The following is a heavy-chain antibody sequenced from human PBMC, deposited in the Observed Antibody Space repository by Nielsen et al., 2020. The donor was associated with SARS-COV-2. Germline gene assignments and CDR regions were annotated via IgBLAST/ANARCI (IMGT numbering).Heavy chain of an antibody. D-gene: IGHD3-3*01. Sequence: GGSLRLSCAASGFTFSSYSMNWVRQAPGKGLEWVSSISSSSSYIYYADSVKGRFTISRDNAKNSLYLQMNSLRAEDTAVYYCARGGADFWSGYYTVDYWGQGTLVTVSS. CDR2: ISSSSSYI. CDR3: ARGGADFWSGYYTVDY. CDR1: GFTFSSYS. V-gene: IGHV3-21*01. J-gene: IGHJ4*02.